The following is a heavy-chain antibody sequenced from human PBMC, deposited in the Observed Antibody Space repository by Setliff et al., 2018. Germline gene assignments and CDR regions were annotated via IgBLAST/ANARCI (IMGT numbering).Heavy chain of an antibody. CDR2: IFSNDEK. CDR3: ARISASSSHFDY. J-gene: IGHJ4*02. CDR1: GFSLSNGRMG. Sequence: SGPTLVNPTETLTLTCIVSGFSLSNGRMGVSWIRQPPGKALEWLAHIFSNDEKSYNTSLKTRLTISKDTSKKQVVLTMTNMDPVDTATYYCARISASSSHFDYWGPGTLVTVSS. V-gene: IGHV2-26*01. D-gene: IGHD6-13*01.